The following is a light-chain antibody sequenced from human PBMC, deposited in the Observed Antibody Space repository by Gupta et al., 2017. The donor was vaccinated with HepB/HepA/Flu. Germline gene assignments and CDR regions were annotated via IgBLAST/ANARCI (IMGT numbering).Light chain of an antibody. CDR3: QQHDNWPYT. Sequence: IVMTPSPATLSVSPGERATLSCRASQSVSSNLAWYQQKPGQHARPLINGAATRAAGIPARFSGSGSGTECTLTISSVESDDVAGYYCQQHDNWPYTFGQGTKLEIK. J-gene: IGKJ2*01. CDR1: QSVSSN. V-gene: IGKV3-15*01. CDR2: GAA.